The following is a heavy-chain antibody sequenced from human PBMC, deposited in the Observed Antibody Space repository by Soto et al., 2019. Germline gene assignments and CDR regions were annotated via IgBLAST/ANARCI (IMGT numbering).Heavy chain of an antibody. J-gene: IGHJ4*02. Sequence: GGSLRLSCAASGFTFSSYAMSWVRQAPGKGLEWVSAISGSGGSTYYADSVKGRFTISRDNSKNTLYLQMNSLRAEDTAVYYCAKSFFVVVPAAINTLFDSWGQGTLVTVSS. V-gene: IGHV3-23*01. CDR1: GFTFSSYA. CDR3: AKSFFVVVPAAINTLFDS. D-gene: IGHD2-2*02. CDR2: ISGSGGST.